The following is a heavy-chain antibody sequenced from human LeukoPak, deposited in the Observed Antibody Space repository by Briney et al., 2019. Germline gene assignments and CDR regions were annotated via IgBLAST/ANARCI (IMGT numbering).Heavy chain of an antibody. Sequence: GGSLRLSCVPSGFSFSNYAMSWVRQAPGKGLEWVSGISGGGVTTYYADSVKGRFTISRDNSKNTLYLQMNSLRADDTAIYYCARNQQLGGHSYYYYGMDVWGQGTTVTVSS. CDR1: GFSFSNYA. CDR3: ARNQQLGGHSYYYYGMDV. D-gene: IGHD3-16*01. CDR2: ISGGGVTT. V-gene: IGHV3-23*01. J-gene: IGHJ6*02.